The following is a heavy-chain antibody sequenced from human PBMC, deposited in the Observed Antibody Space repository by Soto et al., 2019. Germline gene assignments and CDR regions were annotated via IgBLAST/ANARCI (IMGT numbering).Heavy chain of an antibody. CDR3: AKDLWRYQLLFGAFDI. CDR1: GFTFDDYA. J-gene: IGHJ3*02. CDR2: ISWNSGSI. V-gene: IGHV3-9*01. D-gene: IGHD2-2*01. Sequence: SLRLSCAASGFTFDDYAMHWVRQAPGKGLEWVSGISWNSGSIGYADSVKGRFTISRDNAKNSLYLQMNSLRAEDTALYYCAKDLWRYQLLFGAFDIWGQGTMVTVSS.